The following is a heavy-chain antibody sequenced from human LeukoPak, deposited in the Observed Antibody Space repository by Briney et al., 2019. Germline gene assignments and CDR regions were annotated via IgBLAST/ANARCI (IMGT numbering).Heavy chain of an antibody. J-gene: IGHJ4*02. CDR3: ARRKVRGVRDY. CDR2: IYHSGST. Sequence: SETLSLTCTVSGYSISSGYYWGWIRQPPGKGLEWIGSIYHSGSTYYNPSLKSRVTISVDTSKNQFSLKLSSVTAADTAVYYCARRKVRGVRDYWGQGTLVTVSS. CDR1: GYSISSGYY. V-gene: IGHV4-38-2*02. D-gene: IGHD3-10*01.